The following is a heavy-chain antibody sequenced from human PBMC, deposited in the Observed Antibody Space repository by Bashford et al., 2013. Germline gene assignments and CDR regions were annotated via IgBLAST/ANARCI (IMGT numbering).Heavy chain of an antibody. CDR2: INPNSGGT. Sequence: ASVKVSCKASGYTFTGYYMHWVRQAPGQGLEWMGWINPNSGGTNYAQKFQGRVTMTRDTSISTAYMELSRLRSDDTAVYYCARDLTIFGVVSSGMDVWGQGTTVTVSS. D-gene: IGHD3-3*01. V-gene: IGHV1-2*02. CDR1: GYTFTGYY. J-gene: IGHJ6*02. CDR3: ARDLTIFGVVSSGMDV.